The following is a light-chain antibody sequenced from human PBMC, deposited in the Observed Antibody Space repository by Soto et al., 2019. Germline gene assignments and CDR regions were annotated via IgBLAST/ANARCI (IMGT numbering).Light chain of an antibody. Sequence: EIVLTQSPATLSLSPGERATLSCRASQSVSSYLAWYQQKPGQAPRLLIYDASNRATGIPARFSGSGSGTDFTLTISSLAPEDFAVYCCQQRSNWQLTFGGGTKVEIK. V-gene: IGKV3-11*01. J-gene: IGKJ4*01. CDR3: QQRSNWQLT. CDR2: DAS. CDR1: QSVSSY.